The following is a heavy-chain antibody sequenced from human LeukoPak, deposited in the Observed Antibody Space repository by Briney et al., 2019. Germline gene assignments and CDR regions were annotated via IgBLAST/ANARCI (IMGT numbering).Heavy chain of an antibody. CDR1: GGSISSSTYC. CDR3: ARDGRDSSWYGNWFDP. Sequence: SETLSLTCTVSGGSISSSTYCWGWIRQPPGKGLEWIGSMFSSGTTYYNPSLKSRVTMSVDTSKNQFSLKLSSVTAADTAVYYCARDGRDSSWYGNWFDPWGRGTLVTVSS. J-gene: IGHJ5*02. CDR2: MFSSGTT. D-gene: IGHD6-13*01. V-gene: IGHV4-39*07.